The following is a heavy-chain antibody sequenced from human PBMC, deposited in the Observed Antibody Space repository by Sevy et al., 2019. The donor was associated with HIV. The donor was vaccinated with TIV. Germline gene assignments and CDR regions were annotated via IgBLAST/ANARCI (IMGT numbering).Heavy chain of an antibody. V-gene: IGHV3-33*01. J-gene: IGHJ4*02. CDR2: IWYDGSNK. Sequence: GGSLRLSCAASGFTFSSYGMHWVRQAPGKGLEWVAVIWYDGSNKYYADSVKGRFTISRDNSKNTLYLQMNSLRAEDTAVYYCARGRGRSTTGTTGFDYWGQGTLVTVSS. CDR1: GFTFSSYG. D-gene: IGHD1-1*01. CDR3: ARGRGRSTTGTTGFDY.